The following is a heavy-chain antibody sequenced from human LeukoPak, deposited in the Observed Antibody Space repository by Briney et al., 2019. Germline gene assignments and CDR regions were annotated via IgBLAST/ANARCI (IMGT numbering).Heavy chain of an antibody. CDR3: ARDDGDYPWDY. J-gene: IGHJ4*02. D-gene: IGHD4-17*01. V-gene: IGHV3-21*01. Sequence: GGSLRLSCAASGFTFSSYSMNWVRQAPGKGLEWVSSISSSSSYIYYADSVEGRFTISRDNAKNSLYLQMNSLRAEDTAVYYCARDDGDYPWDYWGQGTLVTVSS. CDR2: ISSSSSYI. CDR1: GFTFSSYS.